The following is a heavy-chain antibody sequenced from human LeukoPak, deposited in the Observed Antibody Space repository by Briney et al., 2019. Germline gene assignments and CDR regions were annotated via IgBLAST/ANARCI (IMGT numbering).Heavy chain of an antibody. J-gene: IGHJ6*03. V-gene: IGHV4-38-2*02. Sequence: SETLSLTCTVSGYSISSGYYWGWIRQPPGKGLEWIGSIYHSGSTYYNPSLKSRVTISVDTSKNQFSLKLSSVTAADTAVYYCAREMEDKSFSFGELRKNYYYYMDVWGKGTTVTVSS. D-gene: IGHD3-10*01. CDR3: AREMEDKSFSFGELRKNYYYYMDV. CDR2: IYHSGST. CDR1: GYSISSGYY.